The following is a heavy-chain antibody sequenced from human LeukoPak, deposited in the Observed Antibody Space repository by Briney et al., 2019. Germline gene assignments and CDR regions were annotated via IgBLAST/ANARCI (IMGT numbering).Heavy chain of an antibody. CDR2: ISWNSGSI. J-gene: IGHJ4*02. Sequence: PGGSLRLSCAASGFTFDDYAMHWVRQAPGKGLEWVSGISWNSGSIGYADSVKGRFTISRDNAKNSLYLQMNSLRAEDTAVYYCARGVLNSYGNYYFDYWGQGTLVTVSS. V-gene: IGHV3-9*01. CDR1: GFTFDDYA. CDR3: ARGVLNSYGNYYFDY. D-gene: IGHD5-18*01.